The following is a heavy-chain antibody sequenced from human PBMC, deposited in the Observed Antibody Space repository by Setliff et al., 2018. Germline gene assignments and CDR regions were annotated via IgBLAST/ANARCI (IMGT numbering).Heavy chain of an antibody. CDR2: INPNSGGT. CDR3: ARDYYYYDSSGYYYANWYFDL. V-gene: IGHV1-2*06. D-gene: IGHD3-22*01. J-gene: IGHJ2*01. CDR1: GYTFTGYY. Sequence: ASVKVSCKASGYTFTGYYMHWVRKAPGQGLEWMGRINPNSGGTNYAQKFQGRVTMTRDTSISTAYMELSRLRSDDTAVYYCARDYYYYDSSGYYYANWYFDLWGRGTLVTVSS.